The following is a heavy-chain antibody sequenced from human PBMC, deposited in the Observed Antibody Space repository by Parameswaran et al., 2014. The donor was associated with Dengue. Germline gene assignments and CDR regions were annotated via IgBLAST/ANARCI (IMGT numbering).Heavy chain of an antibody. CDR2: ISSSGSTI. Sequence: VRQMPGKGLEWVSYISSSGSTIYYADSVKGRFTISRDNAKNSLYLQMNSLRAEDTAVYYCARGVAAAGGSFDYWGQGTLVTVSS. J-gene: IGHJ4*02. CDR3: ARGVAAAGGSFDY. V-gene: IGHV3-11*01. D-gene: IGHD6-13*01.